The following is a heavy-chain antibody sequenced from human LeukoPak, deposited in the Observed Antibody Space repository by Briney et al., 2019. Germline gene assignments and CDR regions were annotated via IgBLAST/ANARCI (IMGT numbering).Heavy chain of an antibody. J-gene: IGHJ5*02. D-gene: IGHD2-2*01. CDR3: ARGGRWGARRGYCSSTSCYGLERWFDP. Sequence: PSETLSLTCAVSGGSISSGGYSWSWIRQPPGKGLEWIGYIYHSGSTYYNPSLNSRVTISVDRSKNQFSLKLSSVTAADTAVYYCARGGRWGARRGYCSSTSCYGLERWFDPWGQGTLVTVSS. CDR1: GGSISSGGYS. CDR2: IYHSGST. V-gene: IGHV4-30-2*01.